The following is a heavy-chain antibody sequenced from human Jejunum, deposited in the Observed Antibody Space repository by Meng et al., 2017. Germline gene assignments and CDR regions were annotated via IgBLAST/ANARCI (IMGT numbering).Heavy chain of an antibody. CDR1: GGSFSGYY. CDR3: ARPAGYSSNWYKYFQH. CDR2: INHSGST. Sequence: QVQLQQWGAGLLKPSETPSLTCAVHGGSFSGYYWSCIRQSPGTGLEWIGEINHSGSTNYNPSLQSRVSISVDRSKSQFSLELTSVTAADTAVYYCARPAGYSSNWYKYFQHWGLGTLVTVSS. J-gene: IGHJ1*01. D-gene: IGHD6-13*01. V-gene: IGHV4-34*01.